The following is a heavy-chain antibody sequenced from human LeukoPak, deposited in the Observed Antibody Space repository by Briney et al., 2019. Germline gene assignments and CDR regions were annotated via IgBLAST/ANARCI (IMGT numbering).Heavy chain of an antibody. D-gene: IGHD2-2*01. Sequence: GGSLRLSCATSGSTFSSYAMHWVRQAPGKGLEWVAVISYDGSNKYYADSVKGRFTISRDNSKNTLYLQMNSLRAEDTAVYYCARDPDCSSTSCWSLPDYWGQGTLVTVSS. CDR3: ARDPDCSSTSCWSLPDY. CDR2: ISYDGSNK. V-gene: IGHV3-30-3*01. CDR1: GSTFSSYA. J-gene: IGHJ4*02.